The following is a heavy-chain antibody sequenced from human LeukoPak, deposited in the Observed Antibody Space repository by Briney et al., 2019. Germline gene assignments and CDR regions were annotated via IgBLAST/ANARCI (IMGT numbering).Heavy chain of an antibody. CDR2: IYYSGST. J-gene: IGHJ6*03. Sequence: SETLSLTCTVSGGSISSSSYYWGWIRQPPGKGLEWIGSIYYSGSTYCNPSLKSRVTISVDTSKNQFSLKLSSVTAADTAVYYCARSSVGKFGDPRHMDVWGKGTTVTISS. V-gene: IGHV4-39*01. D-gene: IGHD3-10*01. CDR3: ARSSVGKFGDPRHMDV. CDR1: GGSISSSSYY.